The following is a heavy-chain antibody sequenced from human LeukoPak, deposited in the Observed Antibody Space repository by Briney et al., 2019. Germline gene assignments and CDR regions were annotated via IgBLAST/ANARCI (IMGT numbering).Heavy chain of an antibody. CDR1: GFTFSIYS. J-gene: IGHJ5*02. V-gene: IGHV3-48*01. D-gene: IGHD6-13*01. Sequence: GGSLRLSCAASGFTFSIYSMNWVRQAPGKGLEWVSYITSDRRTISYADPVKGRFTISRDNDKRLLYLQMDSLRAGDTAIYYCARGPQLVRFAGWFDPWGQGTLVTVSS. CDR2: ITSDRRTI. CDR3: ARGPQLVRFAGWFDP.